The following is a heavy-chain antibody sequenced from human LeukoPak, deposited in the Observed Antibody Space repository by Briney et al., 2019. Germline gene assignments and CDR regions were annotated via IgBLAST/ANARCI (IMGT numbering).Heavy chain of an antibody. Sequence: GGSLRLSCAASGFIFSSYSMNWVRQAPGKGLEWVSSISSSSSYIYYADSVKGRFSISRDSSKNILNLQMNSLRGDDTAVYYCAKDRCSNGIGCYYYYMDVWGKGTTVTIYS. J-gene: IGHJ6*03. CDR2: ISSSSSYI. D-gene: IGHD2-8*01. CDR1: GFIFSSYS. V-gene: IGHV3-21*01. CDR3: AKDRCSNGIGCYYYYMDV.